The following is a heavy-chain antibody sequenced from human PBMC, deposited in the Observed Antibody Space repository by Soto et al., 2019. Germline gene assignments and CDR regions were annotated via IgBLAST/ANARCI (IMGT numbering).Heavy chain of an antibody. V-gene: IGHV4-30-4*01. CDR2: INYSGST. CDR3: ARLPVLQMTNFQRYYAMDV. D-gene: IGHD1-1*01. Sequence: QMQLQESGPGLVKPSQTLSLTCTVSGGSISSENYYWNWIRQPPGQGLEWIGYINYSGSTSYNPSLQSRISISVDASKNQCSLKLTSVTAADTAVYYCARLPVLQMTNFQRYYAMDVWGQGTTVTVSS. CDR1: GGSISSENYY. J-gene: IGHJ6*02.